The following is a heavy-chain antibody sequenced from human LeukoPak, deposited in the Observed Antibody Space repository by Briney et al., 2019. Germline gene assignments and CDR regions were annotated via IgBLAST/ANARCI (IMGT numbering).Heavy chain of an antibody. CDR1: GGSISSYY. V-gene: IGHV4-34*01. CDR2: INHSGST. D-gene: IGHD3-22*01. J-gene: IGHJ3*02. Sequence: SETLSLTCTVSGGSISSYYWSWIRQPPGKGLEWIGEINHSGSTNYNPSLKSRVTISVDTSKNQFSLKLSSVTAADTAVYYCARLPTYYDSSGYYREDIWGQGTMVTVSS. CDR3: ARLPTYYDSSGYYREDI.